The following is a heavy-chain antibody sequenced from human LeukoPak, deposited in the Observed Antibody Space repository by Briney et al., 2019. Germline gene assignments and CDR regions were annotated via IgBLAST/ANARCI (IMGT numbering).Heavy chain of an antibody. D-gene: IGHD3-22*01. V-gene: IGHV4-39*07. J-gene: IGHJ4*02. CDR1: GGSISSSSYY. CDR2: IYYSGST. Sequence: SETLSLTCTVSGGSISSSSYYWGWIRQPPGKGLEWIGSIYYSGSTYYNPSLKSRVTISVDTSKNQFSLKLSSVTAADTAVYYCARENHYDSSGYYYWGQGTLVTVSS. CDR3: ARENHYDSSGYYY.